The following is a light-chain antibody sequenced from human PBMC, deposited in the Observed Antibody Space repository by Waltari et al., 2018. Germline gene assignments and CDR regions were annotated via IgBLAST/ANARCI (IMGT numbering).Light chain of an antibody. CDR3: AAWDDSLNVL. J-gene: IGLJ2*01. CDR1: SSNIGSNT. Sequence: QSVLTQPPSASGTPGQRVTISCSGSSSNIGSNTVNWYHQLPGTAPKLLIYSNNQRPSGVPDRFSGSKSGTSASLAISGLQSEDEADYYCAAWDDSLNVLFGGGTKLTVL. V-gene: IGLV1-44*01. CDR2: SNN.